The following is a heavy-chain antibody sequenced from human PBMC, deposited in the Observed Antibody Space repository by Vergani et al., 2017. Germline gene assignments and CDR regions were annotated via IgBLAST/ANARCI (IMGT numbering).Heavy chain of an antibody. CDR2: IYSGDET. Sequence: ELQLVESGGGLVQPGGSLRLSCAASGSTVSGNYMTWVRQAPGKGLEWVSHIYSGDETYYADSVKGRVTISRDTSKNTLHLQINNLRVEDTAVYYCAKANPRKSGYDYLYYYHAMDVWGQGTTVTVSS. J-gene: IGHJ6*02. D-gene: IGHD5-12*01. CDR1: GSTVSGNY. V-gene: IGHV3-66*02. CDR3: AKANPRKSGYDYLYYYHAMDV.